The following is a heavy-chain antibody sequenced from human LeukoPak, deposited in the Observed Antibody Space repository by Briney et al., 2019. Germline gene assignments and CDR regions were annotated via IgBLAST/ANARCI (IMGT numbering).Heavy chain of an antibody. CDR3: ARGLLATITD. CDR2: INHSGST. V-gene: IGHV4-34*01. CDR1: GGSFSGYY. D-gene: IGHD5-12*01. J-gene: IGHJ4*02. Sequence: SETLSLTCAVYGGSFSGYYWSWIRQPPGKGLEWIGEINHSGSTNYNPSLKSRVTISVDTSKNQFSLKLSSVTAADTAVYYCARGLLATITDWGQGTLVTVSS.